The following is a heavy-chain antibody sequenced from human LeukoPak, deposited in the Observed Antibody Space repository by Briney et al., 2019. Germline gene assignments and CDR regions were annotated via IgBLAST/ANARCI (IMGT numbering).Heavy chain of an antibody. CDR2: IYHSGST. CDR1: GGSISSGGYY. J-gene: IGHJ3*02. CDR3: TKDRGQVGSPNESPNTGASDI. Sequence: SETLSLTCTVSGGSISSGGYYWSWIRQPPGKGLEWIGYIYHSGSTYYNPSLKSRVTISVDRSKNQFSLKLSSVTAADTAVYYCTKDRGQVGSPNESPNTGASDIWGQGTVVTVSS. V-gene: IGHV4-30-2*01. D-gene: IGHD3-10*01.